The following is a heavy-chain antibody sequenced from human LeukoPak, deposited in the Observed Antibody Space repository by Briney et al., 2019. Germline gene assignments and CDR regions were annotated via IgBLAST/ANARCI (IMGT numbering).Heavy chain of an antibody. V-gene: IGHV1-69*04. CDR1: GGTFSSYA. CDR3: ARSNETYGDYRILLDY. CDR2: IIPILGIA. D-gene: IGHD4-17*01. J-gene: IGHJ4*02. Sequence: SVKVSCKASGGTFSSYAISWLRQAPGQGLEWMGRIIPILGIANYAQKFQGRVTITADKSTSTAYMELSSLRSEDTAVYYCARSNETYGDYRILLDYWGQGTLVTVSS.